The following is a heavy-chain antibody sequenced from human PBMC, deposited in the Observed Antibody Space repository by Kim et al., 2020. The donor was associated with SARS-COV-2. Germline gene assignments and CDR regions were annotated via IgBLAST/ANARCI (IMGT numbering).Heavy chain of an antibody. V-gene: IGHV3-23*01. CDR3: ASEMWPHDPSGYFEN. D-gene: IGHD2-21*01. CDR2: ITASSSHI. Sequence: GGSLRLSCAASGFTFGSSAMSWVRLPPGEGLQWVSAITASSSHIYYTDSVKGRFTISRDNSNNILYLQMNGLRVEDTAVYYCASEMWPHDPSGYFENWG. J-gene: IGHJ4*01. CDR1: GFTFGSSA.